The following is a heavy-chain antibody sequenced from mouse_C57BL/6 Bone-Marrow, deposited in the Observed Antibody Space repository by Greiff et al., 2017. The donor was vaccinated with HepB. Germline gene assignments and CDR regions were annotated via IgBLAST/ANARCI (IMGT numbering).Heavy chain of an antibody. Sequence: QVQLKESGAELVRPGASVTLSCKASGYTFTDYEMHWVKQTPVHGLEWIGAIDPETGGTAYNQKFKGKAILTADKSSSTAYMELRSLTSEDSAVYYCTRPPDYWGQGTTLTVSS. CDR2: IDPETGGT. V-gene: IGHV1-15*01. CDR3: TRPPDY. J-gene: IGHJ2*01. CDR1: GYTFTDYE.